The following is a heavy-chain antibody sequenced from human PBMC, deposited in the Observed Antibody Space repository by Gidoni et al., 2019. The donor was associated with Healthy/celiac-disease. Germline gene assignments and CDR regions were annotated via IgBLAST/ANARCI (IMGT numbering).Heavy chain of an antibody. V-gene: IGHV4-61*01. CDR1: GGSVSSGSYY. D-gene: IGHD3-22*01. Sequence: QVQLQESGPGLVKPSETLSLTCTVSGGSVSSGSYYWSWIRQPPGKGLEWIGYIYYSGSTNYNPSLKSRVTISVDTSKNQFSLKLSSVTAADTAVYYCARVRVNYYDSSGWYWDYWGQGTLVTVSS. J-gene: IGHJ4*02. CDR3: ARVRVNYYDSSGWYWDY. CDR2: IYYSGST.